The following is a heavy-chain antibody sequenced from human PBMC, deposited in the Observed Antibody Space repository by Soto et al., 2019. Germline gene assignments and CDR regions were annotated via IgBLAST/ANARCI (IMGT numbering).Heavy chain of an antibody. D-gene: IGHD3-10*01. CDR1: GFTFSSYL. J-gene: IGHJ4*02. Sequence: EVQLAESGGGLVQPGGSLKLSCAASGFTFSSYLMSWVRQAPGKGLEWVANMNQDGSEIYYVDSVRGRFTISRDNAENSLYLQMNSLRAEDTAVYYCARGRSLLWFGEPRGQGTLVTVSS. V-gene: IGHV3-7*01. CDR3: ARGRSLLWFGEP. CDR2: MNQDGSEI.